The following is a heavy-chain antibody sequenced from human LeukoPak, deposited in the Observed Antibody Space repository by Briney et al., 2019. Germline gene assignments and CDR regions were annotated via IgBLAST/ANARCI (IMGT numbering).Heavy chain of an antibody. Sequence: GGSLRLSCAASGFTFSSYGMHWVRQAPGKGLEWVAVIWYDGSNKYYADSVKGRFTISRDNSKNTLYLQMNSLRAEDTAVYYCAKDHGVYGSGSYETFDPWGQGTLVTVSS. CDR1: GFTFSSYG. CDR3: AKDHGVYGSGSYETFDP. V-gene: IGHV3-33*06. D-gene: IGHD3-10*01. CDR2: IWYDGSNK. J-gene: IGHJ5*02.